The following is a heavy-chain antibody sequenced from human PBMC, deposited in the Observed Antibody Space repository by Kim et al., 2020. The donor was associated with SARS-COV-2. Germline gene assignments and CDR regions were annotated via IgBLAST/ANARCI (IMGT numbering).Heavy chain of an antibody. Sequence: YNPSLKSRVTISVDKSKNQFSLKFSAVTAADTAVYYCLYDSSGYTAFDIWGQGTMVTVSS. V-gene: IGHV4-4*02. D-gene: IGHD3-22*01. CDR3: LYDSSGYTAFDI. J-gene: IGHJ3*02.